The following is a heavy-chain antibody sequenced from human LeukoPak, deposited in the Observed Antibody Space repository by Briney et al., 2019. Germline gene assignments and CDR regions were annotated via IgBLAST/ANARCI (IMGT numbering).Heavy chain of an antibody. D-gene: IGHD5-18*01. J-gene: IGHJ4*02. Sequence: PSETLSLTCTVSGGSISSYYWSWIRQPPGKGLEWIGYIYYSGSTNYNPSLKSRVTISVDTSKNQFSLKLSSVTAADTAVYYCARSWDTAMVRDWGQGTLVTVSS. V-gene: IGHV4-59*01. CDR1: GGSISSYY. CDR3: ARSWDTAMVRD. CDR2: IYYSGST.